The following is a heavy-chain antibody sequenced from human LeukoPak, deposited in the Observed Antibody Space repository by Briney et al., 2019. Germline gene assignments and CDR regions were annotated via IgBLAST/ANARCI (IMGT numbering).Heavy chain of an antibody. D-gene: IGHD6-13*01. V-gene: IGHV3-9*03. CDR2: FSWNSGNI. J-gene: IGHJ3*01. CDR1: GFTFDDYA. CDR3: AKVMAAAGTKQFDDAFDV. Sequence: GGSLRLSCAASGFTFDDYAMHWVRQAPGKGLEWVSGFSWNSGNIGYGDSVKGRFTISRDNAKNSLYLQMSSLRAEDMALYYCAKVMAAAGTKQFDDAFDVWGQGTMVTVSS.